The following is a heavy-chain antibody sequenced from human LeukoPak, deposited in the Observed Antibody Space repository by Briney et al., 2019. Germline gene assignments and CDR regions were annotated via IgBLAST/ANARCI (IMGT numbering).Heavy chain of an antibody. V-gene: IGHV3-48*01. Sequence: PGGSLRLSCEASGFTFSSYSMNWVRQAPGKGLEWVSYISSSSSSIYYADSVKGRFTISRDNAKNSLYLQMNSLRAEDTAVYYCERGGHYYYGMDVWGQGTTVTVSS. CDR3: ERGGHYYYGMDV. J-gene: IGHJ6*02. CDR1: GFTFSSYS. CDR2: ISSSSSSI. D-gene: IGHD2-15*01.